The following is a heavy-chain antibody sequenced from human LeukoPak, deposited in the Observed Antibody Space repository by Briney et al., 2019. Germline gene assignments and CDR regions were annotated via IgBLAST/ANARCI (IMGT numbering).Heavy chain of an antibody. CDR1: VDSISDYY. J-gene: IGHJ4*02. V-gene: IGHV4-59*01. CDR3: TRAAGWLIDY. CDR2: FHNSGTS. D-gene: IGHD3-16*01. Sequence: ASETLSLTCTVSVDSISDYYRGWIRQPPGKGLEWIGYFHNSGTSTYNPSLKSRVTISADTSKNQFSLTLNSLTTADTAVYYGTRAAGWLIDYWGQGILVTVSS.